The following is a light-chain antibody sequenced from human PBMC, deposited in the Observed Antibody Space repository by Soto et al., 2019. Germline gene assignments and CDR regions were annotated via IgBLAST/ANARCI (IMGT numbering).Light chain of an antibody. CDR2: GAS. CDR3: QQYGGFPIT. J-gene: IGKJ5*01. CDR1: QSVSGRY. Sequence: EIVLTQSPGTLSLSPGERATLSCRASQSVSGRYLAWYQQKPGQAPRLLIYGASSRATGIPDRVSGGGSGTDVTLTISRLEPGDFAVYFCQQYGGFPITFGQGTRLEI. V-gene: IGKV3-20*01.